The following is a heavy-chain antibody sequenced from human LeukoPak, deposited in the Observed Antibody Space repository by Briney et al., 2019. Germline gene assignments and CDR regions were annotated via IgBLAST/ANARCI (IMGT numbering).Heavy chain of an antibody. CDR3: AKADNLAVVWDFWSGYYSYYGMDV. CDR2: ISYDGSNK. J-gene: IGHJ6*02. CDR1: GFTFSSYA. Sequence: GGSLRLSCAASGFTFSSYAMHWVRQTPGKGLEWVAVISYDGSNKYYADSVKGRFTISRDNSKNTLYLQMNSLRAEDTAVYYCAKADNLAVVWDFWSGYYSYYGMDVWGQGTTVTVSS. V-gene: IGHV3-30*04. D-gene: IGHD3-3*01.